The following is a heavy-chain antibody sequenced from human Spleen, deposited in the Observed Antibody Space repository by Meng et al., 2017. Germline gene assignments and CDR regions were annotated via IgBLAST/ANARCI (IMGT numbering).Heavy chain of an antibody. CDR2: MYFSGTT. D-gene: IGHD3-16*01. J-gene: IGHJ4*02. V-gene: IGHV4-59*11. Sequence: GSLRLSCAVSGFTFNKHAMSWVRQAPGKGLEWIGYMYFSGTTNYNPSLKSRVIISVDTSKRHLSLNLRSVTAADTAVYYCARGHHDGYFDSWGQGTQVTVSS. CDR1: GFTFNKHA. CDR3: ARGHHDGYFDS.